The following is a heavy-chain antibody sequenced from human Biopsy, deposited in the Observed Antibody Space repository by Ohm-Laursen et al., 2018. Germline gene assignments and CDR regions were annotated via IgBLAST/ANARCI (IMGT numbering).Heavy chain of an antibody. D-gene: IGHD3-10*01. J-gene: IGHJ3*02. CDR2: VNPNSGAT. CDR3: ARDRMVTIITLVRADTFDI. V-gene: IGHV1-2*02. CDR1: GYTFTAYS. Sequence: ASVKVSCKASGYTFTAYSLHWVRQAPGQGLEWMGWVNPNSGATNYAQKFQGRVTMTSDTSISTAYIELRRLISDDTAVYFCARDRMVTIITLVRADTFDIWGQGTLVSVSS.